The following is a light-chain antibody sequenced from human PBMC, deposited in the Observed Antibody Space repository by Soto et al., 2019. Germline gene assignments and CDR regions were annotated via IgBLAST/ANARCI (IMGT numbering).Light chain of an antibody. J-gene: IGKJ2*01. V-gene: IGKV3-20*01. Sequence: ESVLTQSPGTLSLSPGERNPLSCRASQSVSSSYLAWYQQKPGQAPRLLIYGASSRATGIPDRFSGSGSGTDFTLTISRLEPEDFAVYYCQQYGSSPYTFGQGTKLEIK. CDR2: GAS. CDR1: QSVSSSY. CDR3: QQYGSSPYT.